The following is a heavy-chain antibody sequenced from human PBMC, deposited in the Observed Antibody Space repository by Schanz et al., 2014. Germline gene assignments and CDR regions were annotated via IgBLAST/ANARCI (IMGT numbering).Heavy chain of an antibody. J-gene: IGHJ4*02. CDR3: AKKVPAYNPFDS. Sequence: EVQLVESGGGLVQPGGSLRLSCAVSGFIVRSNYMTWVRQAPGKGLEWVSAISGSGGSTYYADSVKGRFTISRDNSKNTLYLQMDSLRAEDTAVYFCAKKVPAYNPFDSWGQGTLVTVSS. CDR1: GFIVRSNY. D-gene: IGHD1-1*01. CDR2: ISGSGGST. V-gene: IGHV3-23*04.